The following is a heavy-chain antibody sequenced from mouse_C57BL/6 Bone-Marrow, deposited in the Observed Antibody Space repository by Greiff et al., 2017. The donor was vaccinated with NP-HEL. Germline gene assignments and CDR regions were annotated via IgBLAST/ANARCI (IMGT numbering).Heavy chain of an antibody. Sequence: EVHLVESGGDLVKPGGSLKLSCAASGFTFSSYGMSWVRQTPDKRLEWVATISSGGSYTYYPDSVKGRFTISRDNAKNTLYLQMSSLKSEDTAMYYCARHVGTTDWYFDVWGTGTTVTVSS. J-gene: IGHJ1*03. CDR1: GFTFSSYG. V-gene: IGHV5-6*01. D-gene: IGHD1-1*01. CDR3: ARHVGTTDWYFDV. CDR2: ISSGGSYT.